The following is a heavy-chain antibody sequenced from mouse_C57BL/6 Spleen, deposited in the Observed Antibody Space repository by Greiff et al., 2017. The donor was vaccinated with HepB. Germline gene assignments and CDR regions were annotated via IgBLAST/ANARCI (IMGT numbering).Heavy chain of an antibody. CDR1: GFTFSSYA. V-gene: IGHV5-4*03. J-gene: IGHJ4*01. Sequence: EVKLMESGGGLVKPGGSLKLSCAASGFTFSSYAMSWVRQTPGKRLEWVATISDGGSYTYYPDTVKGRFTISRDNAKNTLYLQMSRLKSEDTAMYYCARAPMVTRAMDYWGQGTSVTVSS. D-gene: IGHD2-2*01. CDR2: ISDGGSYT. CDR3: ARAPMVTRAMDY.